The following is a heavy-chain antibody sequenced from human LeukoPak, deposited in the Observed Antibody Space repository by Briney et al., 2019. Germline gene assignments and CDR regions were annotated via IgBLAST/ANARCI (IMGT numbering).Heavy chain of an antibody. CDR2: ISYDGSNK. CDR3: AKGCSSSSYYFDY. V-gene: IGHV3-30*18. J-gene: IGHJ4*02. D-gene: IGHD6-13*01. Sequence: TGGSLRLSCAASGFTFSSYGMHWVRQAPGKGLEWVAVISYDGSNKYYADPVKGRFTISRDNSKNTLYLQMNSLRAEDTAVYYCAKGCSSSSYYFDYWGQGTLVTVSS. CDR1: GFTFSSYG.